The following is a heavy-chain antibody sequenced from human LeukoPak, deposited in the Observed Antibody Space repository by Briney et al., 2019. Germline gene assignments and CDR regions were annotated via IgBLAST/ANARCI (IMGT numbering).Heavy chain of an antibody. CDR2: TYYSKNT. V-gene: IGHV4-39*07. CDR3: AREFVTGDGTFDI. J-gene: IGHJ3*02. D-gene: IGHD7-27*01. CDR1: GGSISSSSAY. Sequence: PSETLSLTCTVSGGSISSSSAYWGWIRQPPGKGLEWIGSTYYSKNTYYNPSLKSRVTISADTSKNQFSLKLRSVTAADTAVYYCAREFVTGDGTFDIWGQGTMVTVSS.